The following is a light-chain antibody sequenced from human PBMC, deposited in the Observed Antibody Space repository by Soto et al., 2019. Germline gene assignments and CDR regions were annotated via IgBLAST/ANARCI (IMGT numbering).Light chain of an antibody. V-gene: IGKV3-11*01. J-gene: IGKJ1*01. CDR3: QQRSQWPWT. CDR1: QSGPID. CDR2: DAS. Sequence: EIVLTQSPATLSLSPGERAILSCRASQSGPIDLAWYQQKPGQAPRLLIFDASKRATGIPGRFSGDGSGTDFTLTINSPEPGDFAMYYCQQRSQWPWTFGQGTKVESK.